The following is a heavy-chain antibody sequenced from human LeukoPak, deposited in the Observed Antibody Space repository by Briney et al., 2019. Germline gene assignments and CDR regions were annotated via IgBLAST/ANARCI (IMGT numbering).Heavy chain of an antibody. CDR3: ARVQERLTRVVNYHYYYMDV. CDR2: IIPIFGTA. D-gene: IGHD4-17*01. V-gene: IGHV1-69*01. CDR1: GGTFSGYA. Sequence: SVKVSCKASGGTFSGYAISWVRQAPGQGLEWMGGIIPIFGTANYAQKFQGRVTITADESTSTAYMELSSLRSEDTAVYYCARVQERLTRVVNYHYYYMDVWGKGTTVTVSS. J-gene: IGHJ6*03.